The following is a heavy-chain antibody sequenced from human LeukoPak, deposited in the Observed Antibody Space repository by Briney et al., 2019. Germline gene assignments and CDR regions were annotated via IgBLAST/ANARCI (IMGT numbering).Heavy chain of an antibody. CDR2: ISSSSSYI. J-gene: IGHJ4*02. CDR3: ARGRPADY. D-gene: IGHD6-25*01. Sequence: PGGSLRLSCAASGFTFSSYAVSWVRQAPGKGLEWVSSISSSSSYIYYADSVKGRFTISRDNAKNSLYLQMNSLRAEDTAVYYCARGRPADYWGQGTLVTVSS. CDR1: GFTFSSYA. V-gene: IGHV3-21*01.